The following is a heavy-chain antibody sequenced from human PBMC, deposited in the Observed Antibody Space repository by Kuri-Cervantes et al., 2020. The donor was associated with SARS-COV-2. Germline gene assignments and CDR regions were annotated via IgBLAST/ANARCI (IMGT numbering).Heavy chain of an antibody. CDR2: IIPIFGTA. Sequence: SVKVSCKASGGTFSSYASSWVRQAPGQGLEWMGGIIPIFGTANYAQKFQGRVTMTEDTSTDTADMELSSLRSEDTAVYYCATGYRFGELEYNWFDPWGQGTLVTVSS. J-gene: IGHJ5*02. CDR1: GGTFSSYA. D-gene: IGHD3-10*01. CDR3: ATGYRFGELEYNWFDP. V-gene: IGHV1-69*06.